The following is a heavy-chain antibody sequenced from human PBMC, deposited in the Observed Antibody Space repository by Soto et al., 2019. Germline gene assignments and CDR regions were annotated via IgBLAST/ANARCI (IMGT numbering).Heavy chain of an antibody. Sequence: GESLKICCKGSGYTFSSYWLGWMRQMPGKGLEWLGIIYPGDSDSRYSPSFQGQVTFSADKSINTAYLQWGSLQASDTAIYYSARGRDWAYFGYWGQGTLVTVSS. CDR2: IYPGDSDS. CDR1: GYTFSSYW. D-gene: IGHD2-21*01. J-gene: IGHJ4*02. CDR3: ARGRDWAYFGY. V-gene: IGHV5-51*01.